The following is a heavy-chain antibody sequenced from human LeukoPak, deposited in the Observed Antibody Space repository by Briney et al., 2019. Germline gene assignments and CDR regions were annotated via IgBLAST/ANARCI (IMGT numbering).Heavy chain of an antibody. CDR3: AHILAPWAAAGTPTFDY. D-gene: IGHD6-13*01. CDR2: IYWNDDK. V-gene: IGHV2-5*01. J-gene: IGHJ4*02. CDR1: GFSLSNSGVG. Sequence: SGPTLVKPTQTLTLTCTFSGFSLSNSGVGVGWIRQPPGKALEWLALIYWNDDKRYSPSLKSRLTITKDASKNQVVLTMTNMDPVDTATYYCAHILAPWAAAGTPTFDYWGQGTLVTVSS.